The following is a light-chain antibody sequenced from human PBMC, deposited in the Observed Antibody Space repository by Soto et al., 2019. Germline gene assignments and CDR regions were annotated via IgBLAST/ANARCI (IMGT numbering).Light chain of an antibody. J-gene: IGKJ1*01. V-gene: IGKV3-11*01. CDR3: QQSSIWPPWK. CDR2: DAS. Sequence: DIVLTQSPATLSLSPVERSTLNCRASQSVSNFLAWYQHKPDQAPRLLIYDASIRAAGVPARFSGSGSGTDFSLTISSLEPEDFAIYYCQQSSIWPPWKCGQGHKGDIK. CDR1: QSVSNF.